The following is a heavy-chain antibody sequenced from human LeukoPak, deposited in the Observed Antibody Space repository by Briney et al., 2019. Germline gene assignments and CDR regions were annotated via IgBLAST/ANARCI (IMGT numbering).Heavy chain of an antibody. V-gene: IGHV3-23*01. Sequence: GGSLRLSCAASGFTFSNYAMSWVRQAPGKGLEWVSAITGSGGGTYYADSVKGRFTISRDNSKNTLYLQMNSLRAEDTAVYYCAKEGDSSGWSAYFDYWGQGTLVTVSS. CDR1: GFTFSNYA. CDR3: AKEGDSSGWSAYFDY. J-gene: IGHJ4*02. CDR2: ITGSGGGT. D-gene: IGHD6-19*01.